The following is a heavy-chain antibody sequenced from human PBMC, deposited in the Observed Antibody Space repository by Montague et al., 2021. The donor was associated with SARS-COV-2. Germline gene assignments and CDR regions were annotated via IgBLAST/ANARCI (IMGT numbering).Heavy chain of an antibody. V-gene: IGHV6-1*01. CDR2: TYYRSKWYN. D-gene: IGHD3-10*01. J-gene: IGHJ4*02. Sequence: CAISGDSVSSNSAAWNWIRQSPSRGLEWLGRTYYRSKWYNDYAVSAKSRITINPDTSKNQFSLQLNSVTPEDTAVYYCARGGWGAPGTGRLFDYWGQGTLVNVSS. CDR3: ARGGWGAPGTGRLFDY. CDR1: GDSVSSNSAA.